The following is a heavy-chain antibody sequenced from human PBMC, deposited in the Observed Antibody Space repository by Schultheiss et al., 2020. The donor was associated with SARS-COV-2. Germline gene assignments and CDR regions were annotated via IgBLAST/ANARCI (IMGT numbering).Heavy chain of an antibody. Sequence: GESLKISCAASGFTFSSYSMNWVRQAPGKGLEWVGRIKSKTDGGTTDYAAPVKGRFTISRDDSKNTLYLQMNSLKTEDTAVYYCARDYLAFASYFDYWGQGTLVTVSS. CDR1: GFTFSSYS. CDR2: IKSKTDGGTT. J-gene: IGHJ4*02. CDR3: ARDYLAFASYFDY. V-gene: IGHV3-15*01. D-gene: IGHD3-10*01.